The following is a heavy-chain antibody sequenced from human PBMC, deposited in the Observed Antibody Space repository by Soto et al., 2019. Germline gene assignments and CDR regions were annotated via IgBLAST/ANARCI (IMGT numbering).Heavy chain of an antibody. CDR3: ARGITIFGVVTGYYFDY. D-gene: IGHD3-3*01. CDR2: IYYSGST. Sequence: QVQLQESGPGLVKPSETLSLTCTVSGGSISSYYWSWIRQPPGKGLEWIGYIYYSGSTNYNPSLKSRVTISVDTSKNQFSLKLSSVTAADTAVYYCARGITIFGVVTGYYFDYWGQGTLVTVSS. V-gene: IGHV4-59*01. J-gene: IGHJ4*02. CDR1: GGSISSYY.